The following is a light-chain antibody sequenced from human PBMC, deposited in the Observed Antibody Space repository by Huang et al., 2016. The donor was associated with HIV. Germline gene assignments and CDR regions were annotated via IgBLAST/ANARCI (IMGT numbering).Light chain of an antibody. CDR2: GAS. V-gene: IGKV1-5*01. CDR1: QTISSW. CDR3: QQYNSYPYT. Sequence: DIQMTQSPSTLSASVGVRVTITCRASQTISSWLAWYQQKPGKAPKLLIYGASSLESGVPSRFSGSGSGTEFTLTISSLQPDDFATYYCQQYNSYPYTFGQGTKLEIK. J-gene: IGKJ2*01.